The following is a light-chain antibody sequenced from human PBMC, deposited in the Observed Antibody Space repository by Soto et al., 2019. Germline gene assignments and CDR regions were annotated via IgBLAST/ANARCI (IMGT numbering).Light chain of an antibody. J-gene: IGKJ4*01. Sequence: DIQMTQSPSTLSASVGDSVTITCRSSQNIDIWLSWYQVRTGRAPRLLVYDVSNLKSGVSSRFSGSGSGTEFTLTISSLQPDDFASYYCQQHKSYPVTFGGGTKVDI. CDR3: QQHKSYPVT. CDR1: QNIDIW. CDR2: DVS. V-gene: IGKV1-5*01.